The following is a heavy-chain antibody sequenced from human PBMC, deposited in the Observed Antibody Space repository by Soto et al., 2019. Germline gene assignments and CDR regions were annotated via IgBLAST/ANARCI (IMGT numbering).Heavy chain of an antibody. V-gene: IGHV1-69*13. CDR3: VRDSGAKLSSS. D-gene: IGHD6-13*01. J-gene: IGHJ4*02. Sequence: SVKVSCKASGGTFSSYRINWLRQAPGQGLEWVGGIVPIYRTADYAQKFQGRVTITADESARTSYMELRSLKSQDTAVYYCVRDSGAKLSSSWGQGTLVTVSS. CDR2: IVPIYRTA. CDR1: GGTFSSYR.